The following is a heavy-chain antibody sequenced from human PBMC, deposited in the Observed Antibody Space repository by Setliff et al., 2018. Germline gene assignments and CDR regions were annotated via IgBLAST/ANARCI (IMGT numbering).Heavy chain of an antibody. Sequence: ASVKVSCKASGDTFSTYTLSWVRQVPGRGLEWMGWIASATGKTYSAEKFQDRVTLTTDTSTSTAYLELRSLGSDDTAVYYCSRLVRFCTKTACQRLSGGEFWGQGTLVTVSS. CDR1: GDTFSTYT. V-gene: IGHV1-18*01. J-gene: IGHJ4*02. CDR2: IASATGKT. D-gene: IGHD2-8*01. CDR3: SRLVRFCTKTACQRLSGGEF.